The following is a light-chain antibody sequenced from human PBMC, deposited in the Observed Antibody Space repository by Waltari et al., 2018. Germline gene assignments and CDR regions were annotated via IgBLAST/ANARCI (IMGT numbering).Light chain of an antibody. CDR3: CSNAGSHTYF. V-gene: IGLV2-11*01. Sequence: QSALTQPRSVSGSPGQSVTISCNGIDVGCYESVSWYQQYPGKAPKLIIYRVPKRPSGVPDRFAGSRSGNTASLTISGLQAEDEADYYCCSNAGSHTYFFGPGTKVTVL. CDR2: RVP. J-gene: IGLJ1*01. CDR1: DVGCYES.